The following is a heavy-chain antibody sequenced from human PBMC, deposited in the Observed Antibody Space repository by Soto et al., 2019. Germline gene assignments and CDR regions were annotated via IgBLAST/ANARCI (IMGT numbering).Heavy chain of an antibody. D-gene: IGHD1-26*01. Sequence: EVQLVESGGGLVQPGGSLRLSCAASGFTFSDHYMDWVRQAPGKGLEWVGRIRNKANSYTTEYAASVKGRFSISRDDSKKSLFLQMNSLKIEDTAVYYCARVGPPVVGATDYWGQGTLVTVSS. CDR3: ARVGPPVVGATDY. J-gene: IGHJ4*02. CDR2: IRNKANSYTT. CDR1: GFTFSDHY. V-gene: IGHV3-72*01.